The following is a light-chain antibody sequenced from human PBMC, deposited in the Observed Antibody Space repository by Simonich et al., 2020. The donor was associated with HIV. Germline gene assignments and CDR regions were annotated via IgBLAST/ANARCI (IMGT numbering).Light chain of an antibody. Sequence: EIVMTQSPATLSVSPGERATLSCRASQSVSSNLAWYQQKPGQAPRLLIYGASTRATGIPARFSGSGSGTEFTLTISSLQPEDFAVYYCQQDYNLPPTFGQGTKVEIK. CDR3: QQDYNLPPT. CDR2: GAS. CDR1: QSVSSN. V-gene: IGKV3-15*01. J-gene: IGKJ1*01.